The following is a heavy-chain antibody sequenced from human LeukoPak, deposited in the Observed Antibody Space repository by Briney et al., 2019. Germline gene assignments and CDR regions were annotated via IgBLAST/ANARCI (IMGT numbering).Heavy chain of an antibody. V-gene: IGHV1-2*02. CDR1: RYTFTAYY. CDR2: INPNSGGT. D-gene: IGHD2-21*01. CDR3: SRGYCGSDCLPTDY. J-gene: IGHJ4*02. Sequence: GASVKVSCKASRYTFTAYYMHWVRQAPGQGLEWMGWINPNSGGTNYAQKFQGRVTMTRDTSISTAYMELSRLTSDDTAVYYCSRGYCGSDCLPTDYWGQGTLVTVSS.